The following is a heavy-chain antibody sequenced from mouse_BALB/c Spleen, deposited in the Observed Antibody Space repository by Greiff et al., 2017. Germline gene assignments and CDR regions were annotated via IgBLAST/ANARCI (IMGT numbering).Heavy chain of an antibody. CDR2: IYPGGGYT. CDR1: GYTFTNYW. CDR3: ARLVNSYDGDYYAMDY. J-gene: IGHJ4*01. D-gene: IGHD2-12*01. Sequence: VQLQQSGAELVRPGTSVKISCKASGYTFTNYWLGWVKQRPGHGLEWIGDIYPGGGYTNYNEKFKGKATLTADTSSSTAYMQLSSLTSEDSAVYFCARLVNSYDGDYYAMDYWGQGTSVTVSA. V-gene: IGHV1-63*02.